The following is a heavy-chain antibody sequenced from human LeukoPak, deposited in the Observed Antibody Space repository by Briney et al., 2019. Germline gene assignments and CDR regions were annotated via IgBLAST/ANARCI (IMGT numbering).Heavy chain of an antibody. Sequence: SETLSLTCAVYGGSFSGYYWSWIRQPPGKGLEWIGGINHSGSTNYNPSLKSRVTISVDTSKNQFSLKLSSVTAADTAVYYCAAGVKWLLPYGFDYWGQGTLVTVSS. D-gene: IGHD3-22*01. J-gene: IGHJ4*02. V-gene: IGHV4-34*01. CDR2: INHSGST. CDR3: AAGVKWLLPYGFDY. CDR1: GGSFSGYY.